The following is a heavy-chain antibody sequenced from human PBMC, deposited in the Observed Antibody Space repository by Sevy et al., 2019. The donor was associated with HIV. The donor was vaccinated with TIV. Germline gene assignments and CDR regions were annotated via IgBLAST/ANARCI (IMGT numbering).Heavy chain of an antibody. D-gene: IGHD2-15*01. CDR1: GLFFSAYW. J-gene: IGHJ4*02. CDR2: INEDGSQI. Sequence: GGSLRLSCAAPGLFFSAYWMTWVRQVPGKGLEWVANINEDGSQINYVHSVRGRFTISRDNTKNSLYLQMNSLRVEDSATYYCVKAIYKDDSARGQGTLVTVSS. CDR3: VKAIYKDDSA. V-gene: IGHV3-7*03.